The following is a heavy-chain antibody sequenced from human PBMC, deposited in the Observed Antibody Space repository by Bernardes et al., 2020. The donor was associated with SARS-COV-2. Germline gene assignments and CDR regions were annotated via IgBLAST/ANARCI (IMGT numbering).Heavy chain of an antibody. Sequence: GRSLRLSCAGSGFTFDDCGMSWVRQVPGRGLEWVSGINRNGAKTGYADSVKGRFTIFRDNAKSSLYLQMDSVKIEDTGIYYCARQSSGPEGFDPWGQGTLVTVSS. CDR2: INRNGAKT. CDR1: GFTFDDCG. V-gene: IGHV3-20*04. J-gene: IGHJ5*02. CDR3: ARQSSGPEGFDP.